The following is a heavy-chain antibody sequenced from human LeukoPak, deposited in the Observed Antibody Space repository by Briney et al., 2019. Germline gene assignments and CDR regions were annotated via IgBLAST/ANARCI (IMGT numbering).Heavy chain of an antibody. J-gene: IGHJ4*02. CDR3: ARVEYSSSSGFDY. D-gene: IGHD6-6*01. CDR2: IYYSGST. V-gene: IGHV4-39*07. CDR1: GGSISSSSYY. Sequence: ETLSLTCTVSGGSISSSSYYWGWIRQPPGKGLEWIGSIYYSGSTYYNPSLKSRVTISVDTSKNQFSLKLSSVTAADTAVYYCARVEYSSSSGFDYWGQGTLVTVSS.